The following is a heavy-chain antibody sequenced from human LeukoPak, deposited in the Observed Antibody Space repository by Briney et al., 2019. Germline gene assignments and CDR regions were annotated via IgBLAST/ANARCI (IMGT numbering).Heavy chain of an antibody. CDR3: AKLVGDSSGYYFDY. CDR1: GFTFSSYG. J-gene: IGHJ4*02. V-gene: IGHV3-33*06. CDR2: IWYDGSNK. Sequence: GRSLRLSCAASGFTFSSYGMHWVRQAPGKGLEWVAVIWYDGSNKYYADSVKGRFTVSRDNSKNTLYLQMNSLRAEDTAVYYCAKLVGDSSGYYFDYWGQGTLVTVSS. D-gene: IGHD3-22*01.